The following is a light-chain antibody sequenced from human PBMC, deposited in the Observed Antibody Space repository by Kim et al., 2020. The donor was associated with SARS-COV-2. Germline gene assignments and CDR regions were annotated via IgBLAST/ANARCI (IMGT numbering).Light chain of an antibody. Sequence: LSPGQTASITCSGYKLGDKYACWYQQKPGQSPVLVIYQYSKRPSGIPERFSGSNSGNTATLTNSGTQAMDEADYYCQAWDSSTGVFGTGTKVTVL. J-gene: IGLJ1*01. V-gene: IGLV3-1*01. CDR3: QAWDSSTGV. CDR1: KLGDKY. CDR2: QYS.